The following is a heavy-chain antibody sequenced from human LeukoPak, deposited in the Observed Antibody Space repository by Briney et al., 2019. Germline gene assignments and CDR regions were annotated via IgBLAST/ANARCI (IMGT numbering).Heavy chain of an antibody. CDR3: ARDVRGVVVPAASKGSYFDY. CDR2: ISGSGGST. CDR1: GFTFSSYA. V-gene: IGHV3-23*01. D-gene: IGHD2-2*01. Sequence: GGSLRLSCAASGFTFSSYAISWVRQAPGKGLEWVSAISGSGGSTYYADSVKGRFTISRDNSKNTLYLQMNSLRAEDTAVYYCARDVRGVVVPAASKGSYFDYWGQGTLVTVSS. J-gene: IGHJ4*02.